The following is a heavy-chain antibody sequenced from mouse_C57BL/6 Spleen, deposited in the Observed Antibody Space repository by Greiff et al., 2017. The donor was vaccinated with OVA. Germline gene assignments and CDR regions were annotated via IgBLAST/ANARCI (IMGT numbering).Heavy chain of an antibody. D-gene: IGHD3-2*02. Sequence: EVKLQESGEGLVKPGGSLKLSCAASGFTFSSYAMSWVRQTPEKRLEWVAYISSGGDYIYYADTVKGRFTISRDNARNTLYLQMSSLKSEDAAMYYWTRDHSSGHPFAYWGQGTLVTVSA. CDR3: TRDHSSGHPFAY. CDR1: GFTFSSYA. J-gene: IGHJ3*01. V-gene: IGHV5-9-1*02. CDR2: ISSGGDYI.